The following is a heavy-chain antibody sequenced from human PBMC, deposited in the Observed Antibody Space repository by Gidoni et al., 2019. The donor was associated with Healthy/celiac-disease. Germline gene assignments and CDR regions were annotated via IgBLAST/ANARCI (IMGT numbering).Heavy chain of an antibody. V-gene: IGHV3-21*01. CDR2: ISSSSSYI. D-gene: IGHD6-13*01. CDR1: GFTFSSYS. Sequence: EVQLVESGGGLVKPGGSLRLSCAASGFTFSSYSMNWVRQAPGKGLEWVSSISSSSSYIYYADSVKGRFTISRDNAKNSLYLQMNSLRAEDTAVYYCAGDWGGEYSSSWYYYYGMDVWGQGTTVTVSS. CDR3: AGDWGGEYSSSWYYYYGMDV. J-gene: IGHJ6*02.